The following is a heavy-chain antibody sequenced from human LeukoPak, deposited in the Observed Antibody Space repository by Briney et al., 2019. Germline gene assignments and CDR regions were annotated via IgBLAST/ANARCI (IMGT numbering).Heavy chain of an antibody. CDR1: GYTFTSYD. CDR3: ARVIRGAPTNWFDP. Sequence: ASVKVSCKASGYTFTSYDINWVRQATGQGLEWMGWMNPNSGNTGYAQKFQGRVTMTRNTSISTAYMELSSLRPEDTAVYYCARVIRGAPTNWFDPWGQGTLVTVSS. CDR2: MNPNSGNT. D-gene: IGHD1-26*01. V-gene: IGHV1-8*01. J-gene: IGHJ5*02.